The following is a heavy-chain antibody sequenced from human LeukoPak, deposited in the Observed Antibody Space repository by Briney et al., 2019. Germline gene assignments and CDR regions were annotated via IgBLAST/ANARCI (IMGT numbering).Heavy chain of an antibody. CDR1: GFTFSSYG. V-gene: IGHV3-30*18. J-gene: IGHJ4*02. CDR3: AKDKYGYENLYYFDY. CDR2: ISYDGSNK. D-gene: IGHD5-12*01. Sequence: GRSLRLSCAASGFTFSSYGMHWVRQAPGKGLEWVAVISYDGSNKYYADSVKGRFTISRDNSKNTLYLQMNSLRAEDTAVYYCAKDKYGYENLYYFDYWGQGTLVIVSS.